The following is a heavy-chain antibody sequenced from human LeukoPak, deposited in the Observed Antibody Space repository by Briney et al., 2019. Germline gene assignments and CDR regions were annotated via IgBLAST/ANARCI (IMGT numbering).Heavy chain of an antibody. CDR3: ARDLAISGNDYGMDL. V-gene: IGHV3-23*01. CDR2: ISGSGGST. CDR1: GFTFSSYA. J-gene: IGHJ6*02. Sequence: GGSLRLSCAASGFTFSSYAMSWVRQAPGKGLEWVSAISGSGGSTYYADSVKGRFTISRDNSKNTLYLQMNSVRAEDTAVYYCARDLAISGNDYGMDLWGQGTTVTVSS. D-gene: IGHD3-3*01.